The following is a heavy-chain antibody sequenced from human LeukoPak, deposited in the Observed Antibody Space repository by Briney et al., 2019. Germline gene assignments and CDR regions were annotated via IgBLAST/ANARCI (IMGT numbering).Heavy chain of an antibody. D-gene: IGHD6-19*01. CDR1: GFTFRTYW. V-gene: IGHV3-7*01. J-gene: IGHJ4*02. CDR2: IKQDGSEK. CDR3: ARDLQGYSSGWYRGDY. Sequence: PGGSLRLSXAASGFTFRTYWMSWVRQAPGKGLEWVATIKQDGSEKYYVDSVKGRFTISRDNAKNSLYLQMNSLRAEDTAVYYCARDLQGYSSGWYRGDYWGQGTLVTVSS.